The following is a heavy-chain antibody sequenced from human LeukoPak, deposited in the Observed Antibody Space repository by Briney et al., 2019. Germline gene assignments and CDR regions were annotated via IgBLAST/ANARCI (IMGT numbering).Heavy chain of an antibody. CDR3: ASSTTVTGWFDP. CDR1: GYTFTSYD. D-gene: IGHD5/OR15-5a*01. J-gene: IGHJ5*02. CDR2: MNRNSGNT. Sequence: GASVKVSCKASGYTFTSYDINWVRQPPGQGLEWMGWMNRNSGNTAYAQKFQGRVTMTRNTCRSTAYMELSSLRSEDTAVYYCASSTTVTGWFDPWGQGNLVTASS. V-gene: IGHV1-8*01.